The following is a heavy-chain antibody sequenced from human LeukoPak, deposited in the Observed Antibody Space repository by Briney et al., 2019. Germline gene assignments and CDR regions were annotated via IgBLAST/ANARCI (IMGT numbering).Heavy chain of an antibody. CDR2: VSGSGGIT. Sequence: GGSLRLSCAASGLTFSSYAMIWVRQAPGKGLQWVSAVSGSGGITYYADSVKGRFTISRDNSKTTLYLQMDSLGAEDTAVYYCAKAPYDNYYYYMEVWGKGTTVTVSS. CDR1: GLTFSSYA. CDR3: AKAPYDNYYYYMEV. V-gene: IGHV3-23*01. J-gene: IGHJ6*03. D-gene: IGHD5-12*01.